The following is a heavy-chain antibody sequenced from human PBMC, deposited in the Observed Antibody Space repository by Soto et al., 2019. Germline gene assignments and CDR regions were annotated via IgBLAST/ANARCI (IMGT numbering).Heavy chain of an antibody. Sequence: SETLSLTCTVSGGSISSYYWSWIRQPPGKGLEWIGYIYYSGSTNYNPSLKSRVTISVDTSKNQFSLKLSSVTAADTAVYYCAREEWSITGTTHNWLDPWGQGTLVTVSS. CDR3: AREEWSITGTTHNWLDP. D-gene: IGHD1-20*01. CDR2: IYYSGST. J-gene: IGHJ5*02. V-gene: IGHV4-59*01. CDR1: GGSISSYY.